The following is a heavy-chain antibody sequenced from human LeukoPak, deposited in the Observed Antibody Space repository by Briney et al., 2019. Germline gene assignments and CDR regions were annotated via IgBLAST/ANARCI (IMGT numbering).Heavy chain of an antibody. CDR1: GYTFTSYD. CDR3: ARVTPSSSWFDYYYYYYRDV. Sequence: ASVKVSCKSSGYTFTSYDINWVRQAPGQGLEWMGWMNPNSGSTSYAQTFQGRVTITRNTSISTAYMELSSLRSEDTAVYYCARVTPSSSWFDYYYYYYRDVWGKGTAVTVS. J-gene: IGHJ6*03. D-gene: IGHD6-13*01. CDR2: MNPNSGST. V-gene: IGHV1-8*03.